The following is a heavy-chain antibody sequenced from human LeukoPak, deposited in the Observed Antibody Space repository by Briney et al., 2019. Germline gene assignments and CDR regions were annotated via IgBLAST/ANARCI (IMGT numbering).Heavy chain of an antibody. Sequence: PGGSLRLSCAASGFTFSSYAMHWVRQAPGKGLEWVAVMSYDGGTKYYAESVKGRFTISRDNAKNSLYLQMNSLRAEDTAVYYCARDLIVPAASTGVFDYWGQGTLVTVSS. CDR2: MSYDGGTK. V-gene: IGHV3-30*03. J-gene: IGHJ4*02. D-gene: IGHD2-2*01. CDR1: GFTFSSYA. CDR3: ARDLIVPAASTGVFDY.